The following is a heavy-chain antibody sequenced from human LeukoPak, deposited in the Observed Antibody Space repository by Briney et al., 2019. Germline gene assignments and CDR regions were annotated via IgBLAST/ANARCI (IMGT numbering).Heavy chain of an antibody. J-gene: IGHJ6*03. D-gene: IGHD2-2*01. Sequence: SETLSLTCAVYGGSFSGYYWSWIRQPPGKGLEWIGEINHSGSTNYNPSLKSRVTISVDTSKNQFSLKLSSVTAADMAVYYCARKDIVVVPAAPDGYMDVWGKGTTVTVSS. V-gene: IGHV4-34*01. CDR2: INHSGST. CDR3: ARKDIVVVPAAPDGYMDV. CDR1: GGSFSGYY.